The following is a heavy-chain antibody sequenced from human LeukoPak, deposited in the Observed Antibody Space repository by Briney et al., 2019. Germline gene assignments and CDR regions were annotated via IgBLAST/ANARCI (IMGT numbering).Heavy chain of an antibody. D-gene: IGHD6-13*01. J-gene: IGHJ4*02. Sequence: SETLSLTCTVSGGSISSYYWGWIRQPPGKGLEWIGSIYYSGSTYYNPSLKSRVTISVDTSKNQFSLKLSSVTAADTAVYYCARRSSSWTDDYWGQGTLVTVSS. CDR1: GGSISSYY. CDR3: ARRSSSWTDDY. V-gene: IGHV4-39*01. CDR2: IYYSGST.